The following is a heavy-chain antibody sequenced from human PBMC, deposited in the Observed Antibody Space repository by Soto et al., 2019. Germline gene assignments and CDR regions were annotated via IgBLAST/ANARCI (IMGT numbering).Heavy chain of an antibody. CDR1: CGSITNYY. Sequence: SETLSLTFTVSCGSITNYYWSWIRQAPGKNFEWIAHIYSSGSAHYNPSLKSRVTISLGPSENQLSLSLTSVTAADTAIYYCARNPPGPVDFDLWGPGILVTVSS. CDR3: ARNPPGPVDFDL. V-gene: IGHV4-59*01. J-gene: IGHJ4*02. CDR2: IYSSGSA.